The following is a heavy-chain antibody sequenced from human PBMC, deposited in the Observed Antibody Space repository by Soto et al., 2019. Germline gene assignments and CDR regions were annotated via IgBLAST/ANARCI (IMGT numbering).Heavy chain of an antibody. CDR2: FDPEDGET. J-gene: IGHJ3*02. CDR3: ATDDTTGWNLDAFDI. CDR1: GYTLTELS. D-gene: IGHD1-1*01. V-gene: IGHV1-24*01. Sequence: ASVKVSCKVSGYTLTELSMHWVRQAPGKGLEWMGGFDPEDGETIYAQKFQGRVTMTEDTSTDTAYMELSSLRSEDTAVYYCATDDTTGWNLDAFDIWGQGTMVTVSS.